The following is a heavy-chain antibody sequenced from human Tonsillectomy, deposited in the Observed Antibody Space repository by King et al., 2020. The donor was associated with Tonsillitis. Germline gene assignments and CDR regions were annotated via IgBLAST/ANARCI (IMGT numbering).Heavy chain of an antibody. J-gene: IGHJ4*02. D-gene: IGHD6-19*01. CDR1: GFTFSNYV. CDR2: ISGGSGTT. V-gene: IGHV3-23*04. Sequence: VQLVESGGGLVQPGGSLRLSCAASGFTFSNYVMSWVRQAPGKGLEWVSTISGGSGTTYYADSVKGRFTISRDNSKNIVYLQMKRLRAEDTAVYYCAKCGEYSSGWYVDYWGQGTLVTVSS. CDR3: AKCGEYSSGWYVDY.